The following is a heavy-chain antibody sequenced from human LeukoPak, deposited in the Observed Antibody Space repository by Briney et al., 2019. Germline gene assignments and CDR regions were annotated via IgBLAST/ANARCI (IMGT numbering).Heavy chain of an antibody. CDR1: GFTFGSYA. Sequence: GGSLRLSCAASGFTFGSYAMSWARQAPGKGLEWVSAISGSGSNTFYADSVKGRFTISRDNSKNTLYLQMNSLRADDTAVYYCARDRAPFGFDYWGQGTLVTVSS. D-gene: IGHD3-16*01. CDR2: ISGSGSNT. V-gene: IGHV3-23*01. J-gene: IGHJ4*02. CDR3: ARDRAPFGFDY.